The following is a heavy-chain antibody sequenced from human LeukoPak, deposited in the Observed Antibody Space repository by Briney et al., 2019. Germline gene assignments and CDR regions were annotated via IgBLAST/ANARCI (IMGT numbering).Heavy chain of an antibody. CDR1: GFTFSSYS. D-gene: IGHD5-18*01. CDR3: ARLYRIQLWPIGPNYYYYMDV. CDR2: ISSSSSTI. V-gene: IGHV3-48*01. Sequence: GGSLRLSCAASGFTFSSYSMNWVRQAPGKGLEWVSYISSSSSTIYYADSVKGRFTISGDNAKNSLYLQMNSLRAEDTAVYYCARLYRIQLWPIGPNYYYYMDVWGKGTTVTVSS. J-gene: IGHJ6*03.